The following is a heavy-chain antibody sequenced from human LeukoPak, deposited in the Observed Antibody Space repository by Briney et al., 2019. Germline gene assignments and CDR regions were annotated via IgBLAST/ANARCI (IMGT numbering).Heavy chain of an antibody. Sequence: GGSLRLSCTASGFTFGDYAMSWVRQAPGKGLEWVGFIRSKAYGGTTEYAASVKGRFTISRDDSKSIAYLQMNSLKTEDTAVYYCTTESYRCYDILTGYPRKYYYYGMDVWGQGTTVTVPS. V-gene: IGHV3-49*04. CDR3: TTESYRCYDILTGYPRKYYYYGMDV. CDR1: GFTFGDYA. D-gene: IGHD3-9*01. J-gene: IGHJ6*02. CDR2: IRSKAYGGTT.